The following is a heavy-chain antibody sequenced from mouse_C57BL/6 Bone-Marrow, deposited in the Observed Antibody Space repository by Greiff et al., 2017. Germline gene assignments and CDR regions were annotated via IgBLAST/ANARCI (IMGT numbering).Heavy chain of an antibody. CDR2: IYPRSGNT. Sequence: QVQLKQSGAELARPGASVKLSCKASGYTFTSYGISWVKQRTGQGLEWIGEIYPRSGNTYYNEKFKGKATLTADKSSSTAYMELRSLTSEDSAVYFCAIDRWLLLFAYWGQGTLVTVSA. V-gene: IGHV1-81*01. CDR1: GYTFTSYG. CDR3: AIDRWLLLFAY. D-gene: IGHD2-3*01. J-gene: IGHJ3*01.